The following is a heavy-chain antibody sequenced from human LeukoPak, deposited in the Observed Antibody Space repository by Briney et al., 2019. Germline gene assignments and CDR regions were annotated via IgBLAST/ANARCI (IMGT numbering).Heavy chain of an antibody. CDR1: RFTLSTYW. Sequence: GGSLRLSCAASRFTLSTYWMSWVRQAPGKGLEWVAHIKQDGSQEYYVDSVKGQFTISRDSAKNSLYLQMNSLRAEDTAVYYCASSGSYRFDYWGQGTLVTVSS. J-gene: IGHJ4*02. CDR3: ASSGSYRFDY. CDR2: IKQDGSQE. V-gene: IGHV3-7*01. D-gene: IGHD1-26*01.